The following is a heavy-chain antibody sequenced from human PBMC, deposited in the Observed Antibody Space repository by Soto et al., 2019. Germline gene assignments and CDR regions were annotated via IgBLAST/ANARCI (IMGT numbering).Heavy chain of an antibody. V-gene: IGHV3-74*01. CDR2: IHSDGSST. Sequence: EVQLVESGGGLVQPGESLRLSCAASGFTFSYYWMHWVRQAPGKGLVWVSRIHSDGSSTTYADSVKGRFTISRDNARNRLYLQMNSLRAEDTAVYYFARGVRGAFDLWGQGTVVTVSS. CDR3: ARGVRGAFDL. J-gene: IGHJ3*01. CDR1: GFTFSYYW.